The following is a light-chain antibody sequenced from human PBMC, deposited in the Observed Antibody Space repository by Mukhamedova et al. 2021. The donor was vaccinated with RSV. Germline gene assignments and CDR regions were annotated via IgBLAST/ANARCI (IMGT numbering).Light chain of an antibody. CDR3: QKYYDWPLF. CDR2: DAS. CDR1: RSVNSY. Sequence: GETATLSCRASRSVNSYLAWYQQKPGQAPRLLIYDASIRATGVPARFSGSGSGTEYTLTISGLQSEDFAVYYCQKYYDWPLFFGGG. J-gene: IGKJ4*01. V-gene: IGKV3-15*01.